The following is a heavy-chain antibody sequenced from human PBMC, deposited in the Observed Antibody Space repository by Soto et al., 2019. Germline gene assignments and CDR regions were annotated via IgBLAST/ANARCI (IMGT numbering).Heavy chain of an antibody. D-gene: IGHD2-8*02. CDR2: INSDGSST. V-gene: IGHV3-74*01. Sequence: GGSLRLSCAASGFTFRSYWMQWVRQAPGKGLVWVSWINSDGSSTRYADSVKGRFSISRDNSRKTLYLQMNSLRPEDTAVYYCVKDRSDTWSFDYWGQGTLVTVSS. CDR3: VKDRSDTWSFDY. CDR1: GFTFRSYW. J-gene: IGHJ4*02.